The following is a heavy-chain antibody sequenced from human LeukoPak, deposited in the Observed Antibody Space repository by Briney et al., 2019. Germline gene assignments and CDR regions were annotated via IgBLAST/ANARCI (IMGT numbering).Heavy chain of an antibody. CDR1: GFIFSSYS. CDR3: ARDRSSSGYYPFDY. Sequence: PGGSLRLSCAASGFIFSSYSMNWVRQVPGKGLEWVSYISTTGSTIYYADSVKGRFTISRDNAKNSLYLQMNSLRDEDTAVYYCARDRSSSGYYPFDYWGQGTLVTVSS. CDR2: ISTTGSTI. V-gene: IGHV3-48*02. J-gene: IGHJ4*02. D-gene: IGHD3-22*01.